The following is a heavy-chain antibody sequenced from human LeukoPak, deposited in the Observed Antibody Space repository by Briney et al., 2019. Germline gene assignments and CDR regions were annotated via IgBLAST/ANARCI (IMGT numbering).Heavy chain of an antibody. Sequence: SETLSLTCTVSGGSISSSSYYWGWIRQPPGKGLEWIGSIYYSGSTYYNPSLKSRVTISVDTSKNQFSLRLSSVTAADTAVYYCARARVAGIAAAFDYWGQGTLVTVSS. J-gene: IGHJ4*02. CDR2: IYYSGST. D-gene: IGHD6-13*01. V-gene: IGHV4-39*07. CDR1: GGSISSSSYY. CDR3: ARARVAGIAAAFDY.